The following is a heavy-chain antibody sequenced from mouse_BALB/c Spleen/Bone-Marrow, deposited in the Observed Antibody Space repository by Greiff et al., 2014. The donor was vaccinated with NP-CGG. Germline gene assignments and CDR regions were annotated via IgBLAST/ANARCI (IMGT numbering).Heavy chain of an antibody. CDR3: ARGIPYYPMDF. D-gene: IGHD5-1-1*01. J-gene: IGHJ4*01. CDR2: IDPANGIT. Sequence: EVKLMESGAELVKPGASVKLSCTASGFNIKDTYMHWVKQRPEQGLEWIGRIDPANGITKFAPKFQGKATITADTSSNTAYLHLSSLTSEDTAVYYCARGIPYYPMDFWGQGTSVTVSS. CDR1: GFNIKDTY. V-gene: IGHV14-3*02.